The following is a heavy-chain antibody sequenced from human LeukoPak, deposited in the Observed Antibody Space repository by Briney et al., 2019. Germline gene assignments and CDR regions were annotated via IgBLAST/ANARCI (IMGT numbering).Heavy chain of an antibody. CDR3: ARHVTSIVATIWDY. V-gene: IGHV4-39*01. D-gene: IGHD5-12*01. CDR2: TEHSGGT. J-gene: IGHJ4*02. Sequence: PSETLSLTCTVSGDSISSSRYWGWIRQPPGKGLEWIGSTEHSGGTYYNPFLRSRVTISVDTSKTQFSLKLSSVTAADTAMYCCARHVTSIVATIWDYWGQGTLVTVSS. CDR1: GDSISSSRY.